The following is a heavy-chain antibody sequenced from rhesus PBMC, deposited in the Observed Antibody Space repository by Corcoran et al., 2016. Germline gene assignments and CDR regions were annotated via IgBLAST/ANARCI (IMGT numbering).Heavy chain of an antibody. J-gene: IGHJ4*01. Sequence: QVQLQESGPGLVKPSEPLSLTCAVSGASISGYWWSWIRQSPWTGLGWIGEITGDGGSTSYKPSLKSRVTISKDASKSQFSLNLSSVTAADTAMYYCARRAGGRFASWGQGVLVTVSS. CDR3: ARRAGGRFAS. V-gene: IGHV4-80*01. D-gene: IGHD6-25*01. CDR1: GASISGYW. CDR2: ITGDGGST.